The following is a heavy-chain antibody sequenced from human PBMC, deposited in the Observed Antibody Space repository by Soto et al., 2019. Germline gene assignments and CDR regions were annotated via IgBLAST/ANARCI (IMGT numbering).Heavy chain of an antibody. CDR2: INHSGST. CDR3: ARSPLSGGYSYVMYYFDY. D-gene: IGHD5-18*01. J-gene: IGHJ4*02. Sequence: SETLSLTCAVYGGSFSGYYWSWIRQPPGKGLEWIGEINHSGSTNYNPSLKSRVTISVDTSKNQFSLKLSSVTAADTAVYYCARSPLSGGYSYVMYYFDYWGQGTLVTVAS. CDR1: GGSFSGYY. V-gene: IGHV4-34*01.